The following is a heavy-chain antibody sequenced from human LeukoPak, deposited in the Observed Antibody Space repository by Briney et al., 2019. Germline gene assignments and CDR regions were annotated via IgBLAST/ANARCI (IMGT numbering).Heavy chain of an antibody. Sequence: SGTLSLTCAVSDGSISISNWWNWVRQPPGKGLEWIGEIYHSGATNYSPSLKSRVTISVDTSKDQFSLKLSSVTAADTAVYYCARDQVGSSWRLSDYYYYGMDVWGQGTTVTVSS. J-gene: IGHJ6*02. V-gene: IGHV4-4*02. CDR3: ARDQVGSSWRLSDYYYYGMDV. CDR1: DGSISISNW. CDR2: IYHSGAT. D-gene: IGHD6-13*01.